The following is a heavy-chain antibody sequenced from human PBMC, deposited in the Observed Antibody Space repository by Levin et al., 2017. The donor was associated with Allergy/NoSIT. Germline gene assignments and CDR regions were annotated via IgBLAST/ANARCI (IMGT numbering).Heavy chain of an antibody. CDR2: ISFDGRDK. J-gene: IGHJ4*02. CDR3: ASLRGT. CDR1: GFIFSSYS. Sequence: PGESLKISCAASGFIFSSYSMHWVRQAPGKGLEWVAVISFDGRDKYYADSVKGRFIISRDNSKNTVSLQMNSLRAEDTAVYYCASLRGTWGQGTLVTVSS. D-gene: IGHD3-16*01. V-gene: IGHV3-30*04.